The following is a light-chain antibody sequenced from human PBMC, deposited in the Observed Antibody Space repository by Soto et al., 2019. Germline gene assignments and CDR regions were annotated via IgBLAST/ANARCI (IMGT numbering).Light chain of an antibody. V-gene: IGKV4-1*01. J-gene: IGKJ1*01. CDR1: QSVLYSSNNKNY. CDR2: WAS. Sequence: DIVMTQSPDSLAVSLGERATINCKSSQSVLYSSNNKNYLVWYQQKPGQPPKLLIYWASTRESGVPDRFSGSASGTDFTLTISSLQAEDVAVYYCQQYYSTPPTFGQGTKGDIK. CDR3: QQYYSTPPT.